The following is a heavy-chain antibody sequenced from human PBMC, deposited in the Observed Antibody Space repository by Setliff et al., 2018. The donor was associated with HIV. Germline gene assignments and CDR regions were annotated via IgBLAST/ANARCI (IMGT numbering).Heavy chain of an antibody. V-gene: IGHV4-39*01. CDR2: LYGHSST. CDR1: GDSIGTGTHY. D-gene: IGHD3-10*01. J-gene: IGHJ4*02. Sequence: SETLSLTCNVSGDSIGTGTHYWAWIRQPPGKGLEWIGSLYGHSSTYYTKSLRGRVTISADTSKNQFSLRLSSVPALDTAVYYCSRLYGSGHYFAFDFWGQGALVTVSS. CDR3: SRLYGSGHYFAFDF.